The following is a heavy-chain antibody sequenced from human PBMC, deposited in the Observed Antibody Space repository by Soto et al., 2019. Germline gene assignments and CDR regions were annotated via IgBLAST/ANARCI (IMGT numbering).Heavy chain of an antibody. J-gene: IGHJ4*02. CDR2: IYYSGST. V-gene: IGHV4-31*03. CDR3: GMGAAPKPYFVY. D-gene: IGHD2-2*02. Sequence: QVQLQESGPGLVKPSQTLSLTCTVSGGSISSGGYYWSWIRQHPGKGLELIGYIYYSGSTYYNPSLKSRVTISVDTSKNLFSLKLSSVTAADTAVYYRGMGAAPKPYFVYWAQGTLVTVSS. CDR1: GGSISSGGYY.